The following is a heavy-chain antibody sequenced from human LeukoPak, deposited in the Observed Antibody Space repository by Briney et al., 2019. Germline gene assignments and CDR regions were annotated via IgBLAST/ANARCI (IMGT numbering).Heavy chain of an antibody. J-gene: IGHJ4*02. CDR1: GGSISSSSYY. Sequence: PSETLSLTCTVSGGSISSSSYYWGWIRQPPGKGLEWIGSIYYSGSTYYNPSLKSRVTISVDTSKNQFSLKLSSVTAADTAVYYCARSPEEYSGYDQGFWDYWGQGTLVTVSS. V-gene: IGHV4-39*01. CDR2: IYYSGST. D-gene: IGHD5-12*01. CDR3: ARSPEEYSGYDQGFWDY.